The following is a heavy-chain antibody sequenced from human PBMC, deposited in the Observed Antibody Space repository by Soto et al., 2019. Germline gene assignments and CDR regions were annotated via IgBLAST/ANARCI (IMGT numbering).Heavy chain of an antibody. CDR3: ARSRAVGITFDP. V-gene: IGHV3-33*01. CDR2: IWYHGRNT. CDR1: GFTFSNYG. D-gene: IGHD7-27*01. Sequence: QVQLEESGGGVVQPGRSLRLSCAASGFTFSNYGFHWLRQAPGKGLEWVADIWYHGRNTYYADSVEGRFTISRDNSKNTVYLDMNRLRGEDPAVYFWARSRAVGITFDPWGQGTLVTVSS. J-gene: IGHJ5*01.